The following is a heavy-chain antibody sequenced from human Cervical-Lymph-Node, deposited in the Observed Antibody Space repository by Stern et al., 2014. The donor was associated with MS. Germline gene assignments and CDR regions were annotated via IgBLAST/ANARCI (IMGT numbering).Heavy chain of an antibody. CDR2: FYTGGRT. V-gene: IGHV4-61*02. CDR3: ARDFTDYDFWKDYRGMVFDP. Sequence: QVQLQESGPRLVKPSQTLSLTCSVSGIPMDASNYYWAWIRQPAGKGLEWIGHFYTGGRTDYNPSLESRVSISTDTSKTQFSLKMNSVTAADTAVYYCARDFTDYDFWKDYRGMVFDPWGQGTLVIVSS. J-gene: IGHJ5*02. D-gene: IGHD3-3*01. CDR1: GIPMDASNYY.